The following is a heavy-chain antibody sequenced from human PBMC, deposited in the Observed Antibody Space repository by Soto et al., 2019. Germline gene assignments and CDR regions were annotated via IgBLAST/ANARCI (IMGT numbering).Heavy chain of an antibody. CDR3: AGGGVYDSEAYLGWFVR. CDR1: GDSVSSNSAA. Sequence: SQTLSLNCAISGDSVSSNSAAWNWIRQSPSRGLEWLGRTYYRSKWYNDYAVSVKSRITIHPDTSKNQFSLQLNSVTPEDTAVYYCAGGGVYDSEAYLGWFVRWGQRPMIP. D-gene: IGHD5-12*01. CDR2: TYYRSKWYN. J-gene: IGHJ5*02. V-gene: IGHV6-1*01.